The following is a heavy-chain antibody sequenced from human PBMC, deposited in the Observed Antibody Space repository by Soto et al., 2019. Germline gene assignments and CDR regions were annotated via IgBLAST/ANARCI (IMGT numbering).Heavy chain of an antibody. V-gene: IGHV1-46*01. J-gene: IGHJ3*02. CDR1: GYTFTSYY. CDR2: INPSGGST. D-gene: IGHD5-12*01. CDR3: ARVEMATIKGNAFDI. Sequence: SVKVSCKASGYTFTSYYMYWVRQAPGQGLEWMGIINPSGGSTSYAQKFQGRVTMTRDTSTSTVYMELSSLRSEDTAVYYCARVEMATIKGNAFDIWGQGTMVTVSS.